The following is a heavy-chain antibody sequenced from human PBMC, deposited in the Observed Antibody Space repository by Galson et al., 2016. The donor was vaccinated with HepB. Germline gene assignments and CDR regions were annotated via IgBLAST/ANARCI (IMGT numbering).Heavy chain of an antibody. V-gene: IGHV3-15*01. CDR1: GFTFSNAW. CDR3: TADLSGSYVFDY. Sequence: SLRLSCAASGFTFSNAWMNWVRQAPGKGLEWVGRIKSKTDGGTTDYEAPVKDRFTISRDDSKSTLYLQMNSLKTEDTAVYYCTADLSGSYVFDYWGQGTLVTVSS. D-gene: IGHD1-26*01. CDR2: IKSKTDGGTT. J-gene: IGHJ4*02.